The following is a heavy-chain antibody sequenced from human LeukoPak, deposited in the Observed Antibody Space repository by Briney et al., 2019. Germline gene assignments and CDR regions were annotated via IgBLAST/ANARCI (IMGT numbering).Heavy chain of an antibody. Sequence: PGGSLRLSCAASGFTVSSNYMSWVRQAPGKGLEWVSVIYSGGSTYYADSVKGRFTISRDNAKNSLYLQMNSLRAEDTAVYYCARDNVVTTIDDYYYMDVWGKGTTVTVSS. J-gene: IGHJ6*03. V-gene: IGHV3-53*01. D-gene: IGHD5-12*01. CDR3: ARDNVVTTIDDYYYMDV. CDR2: IYSGGST. CDR1: GFTVSSNY.